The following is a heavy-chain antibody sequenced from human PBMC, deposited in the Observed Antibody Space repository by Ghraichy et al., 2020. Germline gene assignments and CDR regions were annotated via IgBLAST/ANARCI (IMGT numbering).Heavy chain of an antibody. D-gene: IGHD3-10*01. J-gene: IGHJ3*02. CDR2: IDWDDDK. CDR3: VYGCVDAFDI. Sequence: QTLSLTCTFSGFSLSTSGKCVSWIRQPPGKALEWLALIDWDDDKYYSTSLQTRLTISKDTSKNQVVLTMTNMDPVDTATYYCVYGCVDAFDIWGQGTMVTVSS. CDR1: GFSLSTSGKC. V-gene: IGHV2-70*01.